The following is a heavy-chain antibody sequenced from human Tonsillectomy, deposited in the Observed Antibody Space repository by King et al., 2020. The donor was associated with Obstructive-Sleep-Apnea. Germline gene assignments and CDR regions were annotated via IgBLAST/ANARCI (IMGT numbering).Heavy chain of an antibody. V-gene: IGHV3-23*04. J-gene: IGHJ4*02. Sequence: VQLVESGGGLVQPGGSLRLSCAASGFTFSSYTMSWVRQAPGKGLELVSSISGSGGSRYYADSVKGRFTISRDNSKNTLYLQMNSLRAEDTAVYYCSKEDGGSFSFDYWGQGNLVTVSS. CDR1: GFTFSSYT. CDR3: SKEDGGSFSFDY. D-gene: IGHD1-26*01. CDR2: ISGSGGSR.